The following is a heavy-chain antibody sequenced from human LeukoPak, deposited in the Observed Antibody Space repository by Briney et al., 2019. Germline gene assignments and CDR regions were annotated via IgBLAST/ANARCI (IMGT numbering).Heavy chain of an antibody. D-gene: IGHD3-9*01. CDR1: GGSFSGYY. CDR3: AREGGLRYFDWLFDYFDY. J-gene: IGHJ4*02. V-gene: IGHV4-34*01. Sequence: PSETLSLTCAVYGGSFSGYYWSWIRQPPGKGLEWIGEINHSGSTNYNPSLKSRVTISVDTSKNQFSLKLSSVTAADTAVYYCAREGGLRYFDWLFDYFDYWGQGTLVTVSS. CDR2: INHSGST.